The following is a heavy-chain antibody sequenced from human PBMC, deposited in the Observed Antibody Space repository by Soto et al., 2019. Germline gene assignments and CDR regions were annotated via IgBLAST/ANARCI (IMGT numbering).Heavy chain of an antibody. D-gene: IGHD2-15*01. CDR1: GFTFSSYA. CDR2: ISYDGSNK. V-gene: IGHV3-30-3*01. J-gene: IGHJ4*02. CDR3: ARELLVVVAATTDY. Sequence: QVQLVESGGGVVQPGRSLRLSCAASGFTFSSYAMHWVRQAPGKGLEWVAVISYDGSNKYYPDSVKGRFTISRDNSKNTLYLQMNSLRAEDTAVYYCARELLVVVAATTDYWGQGTLVTVSS.